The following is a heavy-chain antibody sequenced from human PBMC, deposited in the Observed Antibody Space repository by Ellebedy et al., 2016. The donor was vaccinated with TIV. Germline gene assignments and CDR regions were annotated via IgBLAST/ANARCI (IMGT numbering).Heavy chain of an antibody. CDR3: ARSRSMGPFDY. J-gene: IGHJ4*02. V-gene: IGHV4-34*01. CDR1: GGSFSAYY. Sequence: SETLSLXCAVYGGSFSAYYWNWIRQPPGKGLEWIGEVNHSGSTNYNPSLKSRGTISVDTSKNQFSLKLRYATAADTAVYYCARSRSMGPFDYWGQGILVTVSS. CDR2: VNHSGST. D-gene: IGHD2-8*01.